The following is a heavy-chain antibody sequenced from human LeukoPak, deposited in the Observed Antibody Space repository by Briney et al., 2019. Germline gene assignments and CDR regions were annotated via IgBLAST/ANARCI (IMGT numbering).Heavy chain of an antibody. Sequence: ASVKVSCKASGYTFTSYYMHWVRQAPGQGLEWMGIINPSGGSTSYAQKFQGRVTITADESTSTAYMELSSLRSEDTAVYYCARDGIYSGYDRYFDYWGQGTLVTVSS. J-gene: IGHJ4*02. CDR3: ARDGIYSGYDRYFDY. D-gene: IGHD5-12*01. CDR1: GYTFTSYY. CDR2: INPSGGST. V-gene: IGHV1-46*01.